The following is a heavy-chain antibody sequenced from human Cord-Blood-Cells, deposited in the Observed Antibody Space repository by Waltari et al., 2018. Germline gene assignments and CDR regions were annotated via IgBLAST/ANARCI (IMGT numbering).Heavy chain of an antibody. V-gene: IGHV1-69-2*01. Sequence: EVQLVQSGAEVKKPGATVKISCKVSGYTYTDYYMHWVQQAPGKGLEWMGLVDPGGGETIYAEKCQGRVTIAADTSTGTACMELRSLGPEDTTVYYCASGLGYSGSYDYWGQGSLVTVSS. CDR3: ASGLGYSGSYDY. J-gene: IGHJ4*02. CDR2: VDPGGGET. D-gene: IGHD1-26*01. CDR1: GYTYTDYY.